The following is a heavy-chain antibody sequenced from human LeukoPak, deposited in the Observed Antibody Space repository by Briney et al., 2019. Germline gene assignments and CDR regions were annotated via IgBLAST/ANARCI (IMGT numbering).Heavy chain of an antibody. D-gene: IGHD6-6*01. V-gene: IGHV4-34*01. CDR3: ANEAGRPGYYYYYMDV. Sequence: SETLSLTCAVYGGSFSGYYWSWIRQPPGKGLEWIGEINHSGSTNYNPSLKSRVTISVDTSKNQFSLKLSSVTAADTAVYYCANEAGRPGYYYYYMDVWGKGTTVTVSS. CDR1: GGSFSGYY. CDR2: INHSGST. J-gene: IGHJ6*03.